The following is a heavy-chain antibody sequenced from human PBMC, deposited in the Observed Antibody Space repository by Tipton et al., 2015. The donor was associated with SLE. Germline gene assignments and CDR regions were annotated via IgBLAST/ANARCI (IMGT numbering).Heavy chain of an antibody. CDR3: AREAPYCGGDCYEF. D-gene: IGHD2-21*01. CDR1: GGSIGSHY. V-gene: IGHV4-59*11. Sequence: TLSLTCTVSGGSIGSHYWNWFRQSPGKGLEWIGYLSHSGSTNYNPSLKSRVTIPEDMSKKQFSLNLTSVTAADTAVYYCAREAPYCGGDCYEFWGQGIQVTVSS. CDR2: LSHSGST. J-gene: IGHJ4*02.